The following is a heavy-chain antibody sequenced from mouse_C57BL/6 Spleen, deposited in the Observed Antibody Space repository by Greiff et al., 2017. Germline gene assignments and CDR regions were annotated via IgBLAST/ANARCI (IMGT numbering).Heavy chain of an antibody. CDR1: GYTFTDYY. CDR3: ARSGNPAWFAY. D-gene: IGHD4-1*01. CDR2: INPYNGGT. Sequence: VQLKQSGPVLVKPGASVKMSCKASGYTFTDYYMNWVKQSHGKSLEWIGVINPYNGGTSYNQKFKGKATLTVDKSSSTAYMELNSLTSEDSAVYYCARSGNPAWFAYWGQGTLVTVSA. J-gene: IGHJ3*01. V-gene: IGHV1-19*01.